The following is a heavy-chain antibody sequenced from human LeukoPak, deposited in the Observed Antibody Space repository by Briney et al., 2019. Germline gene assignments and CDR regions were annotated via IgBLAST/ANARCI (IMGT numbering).Heavy chain of an antibody. CDR1: GFTFSSFW. Sequence: GGSLRLSCAASGFTFSSFWMTWVRQAPGKGLEWVANIKQDGSEQYYLDSVRGRFTISRDNAKKSLYLQMNSLRAEDTAVYYCAREPSGNYDYWGQGTLVTVS. CDR2: IKQDGSEQ. D-gene: IGHD1-26*01. CDR3: AREPSGNYDY. J-gene: IGHJ4*02. V-gene: IGHV3-7*01.